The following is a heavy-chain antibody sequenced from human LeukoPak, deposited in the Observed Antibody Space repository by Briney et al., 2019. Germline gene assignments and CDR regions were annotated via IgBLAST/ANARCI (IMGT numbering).Heavy chain of an antibody. J-gene: IGHJ4*02. D-gene: IGHD5-18*01. CDR3: AREKVDTAMVTNFDY. CDR2: IYTSGST. Sequence: SETLSLTCTVSGGSISSYYWSWIRQPAGKGLEWIGRIYTSGSTNYNPSLKSRVTMSVDTSKNQFSLKLSSVTAADTAVYYCAREKVDTAMVTNFDYWGQGTLVTVSS. CDR1: GGSISSYY. V-gene: IGHV4-4*07.